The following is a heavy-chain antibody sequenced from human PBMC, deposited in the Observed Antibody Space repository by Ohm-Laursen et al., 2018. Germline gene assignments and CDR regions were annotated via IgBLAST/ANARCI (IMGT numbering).Heavy chain of an antibody. J-gene: IGHJ4*02. Sequence: SLRLSCTASGFTINNYDMHWVRQAPGKGLEWVAVISYGGSNKYYADSVKGRFTISRDNSKNTLYLQMNSLRAEDTAVYYCAKGYCSGTSCYFDNWGQGTLVTVSS. CDR1: GFTINNYD. V-gene: IGHV3-30*18. D-gene: IGHD2-2*01. CDR3: AKGYCSGTSCYFDN. CDR2: ISYGGSNK.